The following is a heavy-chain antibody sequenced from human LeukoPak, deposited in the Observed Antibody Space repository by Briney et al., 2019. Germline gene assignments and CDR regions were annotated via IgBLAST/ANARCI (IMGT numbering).Heavy chain of an antibody. CDR2: IYPGDSDT. V-gene: IGHV5-51*01. CDR1: GSRFTSYW. J-gene: IGHJ3*02. CDR3: ARRWSIATHAFDI. Sequence: RGESLQISCQGSGSRFTSYWIGWARQLPGKGLEWMGIIYPGDSDTRYSPSFQGQVTISADKSISTAYLQWSSLKASDTAMYYCARRWSIATHAFDIWGQGTMVTVSS. D-gene: IGHD6-6*01.